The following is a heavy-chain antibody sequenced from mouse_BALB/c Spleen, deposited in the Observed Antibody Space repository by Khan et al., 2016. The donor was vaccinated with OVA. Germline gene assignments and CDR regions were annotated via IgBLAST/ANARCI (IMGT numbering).Heavy chain of an antibody. CDR1: GYTFTNYG. D-gene: IGHD2-1*01. J-gene: IGHJ3*01. CDR2: INTYTGEP. V-gene: IGHV9-3-1*01. CDR3: ARSNGTDWFAY. Sequence: QIQLVQSGPELKKPGETVKISCKASGYTFTNYGMNWVKQAPGKGLKWMGWINTYTGEPTYADDFKGRFAFSLETSASTAYLQINNLKNENTATYYCARSNGTDWFAYWGQGTLVTVSA.